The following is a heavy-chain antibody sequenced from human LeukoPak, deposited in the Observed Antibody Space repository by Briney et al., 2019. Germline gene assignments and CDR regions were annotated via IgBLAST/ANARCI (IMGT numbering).Heavy chain of an antibody. CDR2: ISYDGSNK. V-gene: IGHV3-30*04. CDR1: GFTFSSYA. D-gene: IGHD6-13*01. Sequence: GRSLRLSCAASGFTFSSYAMHWVRQAPGKGLEWVAVISYDGSNKYYADSVKGRFTISRDNAKNTLYLQTNSLRAEDTAVYYCARGGYSSSWYGTPFDYWGQGTLVTVSS. J-gene: IGHJ4*02. CDR3: ARGGYSSSWYGTPFDY.